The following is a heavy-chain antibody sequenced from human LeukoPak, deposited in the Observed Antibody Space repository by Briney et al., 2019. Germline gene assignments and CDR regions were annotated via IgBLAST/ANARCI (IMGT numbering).Heavy chain of an antibody. V-gene: IGHV3-23*01. CDR3: LRQYGSGSSNWFDP. J-gene: IGHJ5*02. CDR2: ISGSGGST. Sequence: PGGSLRLSCAASGFTFSSYAMSWVRQAPGKGLEWVSAISGSGGSTYYADSVKGRFTISRDNSKNTLYLQINSLRGEDTAVYYCLRQYGSGSSNWFDPWGQGTLVTVSS. CDR1: GFTFSSYA. D-gene: IGHD3-10*01.